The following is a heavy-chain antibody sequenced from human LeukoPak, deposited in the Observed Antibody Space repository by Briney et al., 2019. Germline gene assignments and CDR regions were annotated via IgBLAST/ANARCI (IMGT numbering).Heavy chain of an antibody. D-gene: IGHD3-9*01. CDR1: GFTFSSYE. Sequence: GGSLRLSCAASGFTFSSYEMNWVRQAPGKGLEWVSYISSSGSTIYYADSVKGRFTISRDNAKNSLYLQMNSLRAEDTAAYYCARAASHYDILTGYYRVDYYYYYMDVWGKGTTVTISS. CDR3: ARAASHYDILTGYYRVDYYYYYMDV. CDR2: ISSSGSTI. V-gene: IGHV3-48*03. J-gene: IGHJ6*03.